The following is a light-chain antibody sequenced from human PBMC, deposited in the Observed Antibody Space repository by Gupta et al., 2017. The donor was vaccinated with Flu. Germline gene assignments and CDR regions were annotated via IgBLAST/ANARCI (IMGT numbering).Light chain of an antibody. CDR3: CSYAGSYV. V-gene: IGLV2-11*01. CDR1: SSDVGGYNY. Sequence: QSALTQPRSVSGSPGQSVTISCTGTSSDVGGYNYVSWYHQHPGKAPKLMIYDVSKRPSGVPDRFSGSKSGNTASLTISGLQAEDEDDYYCCSYAGSYVFGTGTKVTVL. J-gene: IGLJ1*01. CDR2: DVS.